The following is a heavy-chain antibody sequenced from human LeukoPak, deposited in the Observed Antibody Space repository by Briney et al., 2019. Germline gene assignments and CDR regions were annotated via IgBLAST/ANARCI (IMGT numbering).Heavy chain of an antibody. D-gene: IGHD1-1*01. V-gene: IGHV3-48*01. J-gene: IGHJ6*02. CDR3: ARYTPEGTGTFWNYYYGMDA. CDR2: ISSSSSIK. CDR1: GFTFSSYS. Sequence: GGSLRLSCAASGFTFSSYSMNWVRQAPGKGLEWVSYISSSSSIKYNADSVKGRFTISRDNAKDSLYLQMNSLRAEDTAVYYCARYTPEGTGTFWNYYYGMDAWGQGTTVTVSS.